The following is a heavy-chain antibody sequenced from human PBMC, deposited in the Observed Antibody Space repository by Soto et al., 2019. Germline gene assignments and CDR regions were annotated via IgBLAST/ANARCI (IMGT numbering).Heavy chain of an antibody. CDR1: GGTFSSYA. J-gene: IGHJ3*02. D-gene: IGHD6-13*01. V-gene: IGHV1-69*13. Sequence: SVKVSCKASGGTFSSYAISWVRQAPGQGLEWMGGIIPIFGTANHAQKFQGRVTITADESTSTAYMELSSLRSEDTAVYYCAREKAGFPPRGAFDIWGQGAMVTVSS. CDR3: AREKAGFPPRGAFDI. CDR2: IIPIFGTA.